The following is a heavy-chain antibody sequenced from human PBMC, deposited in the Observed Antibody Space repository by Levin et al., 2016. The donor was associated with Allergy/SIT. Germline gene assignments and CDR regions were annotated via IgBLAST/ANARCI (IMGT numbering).Heavy chain of an antibody. D-gene: IGHD5-24*01. CDR1: GFTVDGVY. CDR3: TASMAT. V-gene: IGHV3-15*01. J-gene: IGHJ5*02. CDR2: IKGKTDGWTT. Sequence: GGSLRLSCAASGFTVDGVYMSWVRQAPGKGLEWVGRIKGKTDGWTTDYAAPVKGRFTISRDDSENMVYLQMNSLKIEDTAVYYCTASMATWGQGTLVTVSS.